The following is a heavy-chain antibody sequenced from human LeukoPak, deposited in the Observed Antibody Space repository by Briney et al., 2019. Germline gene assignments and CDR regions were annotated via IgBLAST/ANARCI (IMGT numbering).Heavy chain of an antibody. CDR2: ISGSGGST. CDR3: AKGNIVLMVYTPHDY. CDR1: GFTFSSYG. Sequence: GGSLRLSCAASGFTFSSYGMSWVRQAPGKGLEWVSAISGSGGSTYYADSVKGRFTISRDNSKNTLYLQMNSLRAEDTAVYYCAKGNIVLMVYTPHDYWGQGTLVTVSS. V-gene: IGHV3-23*01. J-gene: IGHJ4*02. D-gene: IGHD2-8*01.